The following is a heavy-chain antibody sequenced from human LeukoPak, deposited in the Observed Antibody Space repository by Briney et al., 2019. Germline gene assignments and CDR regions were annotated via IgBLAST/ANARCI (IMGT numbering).Heavy chain of an antibody. J-gene: IGHJ4*02. D-gene: IGHD3-22*01. V-gene: IGHV1-18*01. CDR3: ARSGYRSYYDSSGYYCY. CDR1: GYTFDFYG. Sequence: ASVTVSCTPSGYTFDFYGVSWVRQAPGQGLEWMGWISAYNGNTNYAQKLQGRVTMTTDTSTSTAYMELRSLRSDDTAVYYCARSGYRSYYDSSGYYCYWGQGTLVTVSS. CDR2: ISAYNGNT.